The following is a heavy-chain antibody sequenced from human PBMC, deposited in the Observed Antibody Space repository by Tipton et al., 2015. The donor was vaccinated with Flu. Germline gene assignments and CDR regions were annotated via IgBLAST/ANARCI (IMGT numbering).Heavy chain of an antibody. Sequence: TLSLTCTVSGGSISTYYWSWIRQPPGKGLEWIGFINYNGGTDYNPSLKRRVTISVDTSKNQFSLRLSSVTAADTAVYYCTRAPYSDYDTSGSSFDYWGQGTLVTVSS. J-gene: IGHJ4*02. CDR3: TRAPYSDYDTSGSSFDY. D-gene: IGHD3-22*01. CDR2: INYNGGT. CDR1: GGSISTYY. V-gene: IGHV4-59*01.